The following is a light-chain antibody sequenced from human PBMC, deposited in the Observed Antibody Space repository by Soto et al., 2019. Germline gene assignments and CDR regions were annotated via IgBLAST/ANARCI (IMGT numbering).Light chain of an antibody. V-gene: IGKV3-15*01. CDR2: GAS. CDR1: QSVSSN. CDR3: QQYTNWPIT. J-gene: IGKJ5*01. Sequence: EIVMTQSPATLSVSPGERATLSCRASQSVSSNLAWYQQKPGQAPRLLIYGASTRATGIPARFSGSGSGTDFTLTISSLQYEDFAVYYCQQYTNWPITFGQGTRLEI.